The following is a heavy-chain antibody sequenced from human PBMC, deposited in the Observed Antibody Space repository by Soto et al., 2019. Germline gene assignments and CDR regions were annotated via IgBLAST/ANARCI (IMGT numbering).Heavy chain of an antibody. V-gene: IGHV6-1*01. D-gene: IGHD2-15*01. Sequence: SQTLSLTGAISGDSVSSNSAAWNWIRQSPSRGLEWLGRTYYRSKWYYDYAVSVKSRITINPDTSKNQFSLQLNSVTPEDTAVYYCARCPGTYCYHYFDLWGRGTLVTVSS. CDR2: TYYRSKWYY. CDR1: GDSVSSNSAA. J-gene: IGHJ2*01. CDR3: ARCPGTYCYHYFDL.